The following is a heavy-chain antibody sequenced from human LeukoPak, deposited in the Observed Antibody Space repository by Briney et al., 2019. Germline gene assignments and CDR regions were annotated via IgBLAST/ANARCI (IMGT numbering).Heavy chain of an antibody. Sequence: PSETLSLTCTVPGGSISSGDYYWSWIRQPPGKGLEWIGYIYYSGSTYYNPSLKSRVTISVDTSKNQFSLKLSSVTAADTAVYYCARESYYDSSGLTYWGQGTLVTVSS. J-gene: IGHJ4*02. CDR1: GGSISSGDYY. V-gene: IGHV4-30-4*01. CDR2: IYYSGST. CDR3: ARESYYDSSGLTY. D-gene: IGHD3-22*01.